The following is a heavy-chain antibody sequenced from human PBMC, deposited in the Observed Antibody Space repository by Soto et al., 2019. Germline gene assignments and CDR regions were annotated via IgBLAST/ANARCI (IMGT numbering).Heavy chain of an antibody. CDR3: AKGQHCSSTSCFFYYYGMDV. CDR1: GFTFSTYV. V-gene: IGHV3-30*18. CDR2: ISYDGSKK. D-gene: IGHD2-2*01. Sequence: QVQLVESGGGVVQTGRSLRLSCAASGFTFSTYVMHWVRQAPGKGLEWVAAISYDGSKKYYADSVKGRLTITRDNSRKTVNLQMNTLRVEEAAVYYCAKGQHCSSTSCFFYYYGMDVWGQGTTVAVSS. J-gene: IGHJ6*02.